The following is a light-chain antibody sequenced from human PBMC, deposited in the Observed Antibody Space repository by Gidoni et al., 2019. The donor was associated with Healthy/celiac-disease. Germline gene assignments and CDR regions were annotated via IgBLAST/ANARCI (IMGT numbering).Light chain of an antibody. Sequence: DIQMTPSPSSLSASVGDRVTITCQASQDSSNYLNWYQQKPGKAPKLLIYDASNLETGVPSRFSGSGSGTDFTFTISSLQPEDIATYYCQQYDNLPPALTFGGGTKVEIK. CDR1: QDSSNY. V-gene: IGKV1-33*01. J-gene: IGKJ4*01. CDR3: QQYDNLPPALT. CDR2: DAS.